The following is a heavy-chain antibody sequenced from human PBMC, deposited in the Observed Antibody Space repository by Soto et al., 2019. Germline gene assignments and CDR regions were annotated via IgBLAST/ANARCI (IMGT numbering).Heavy chain of an antibody. Sequence: QVKLVQSGTEVKKPGASMKVSCKASGYSFATSGISWVRQAPGQGREWMGWISAYNGNTNYDQKLQDRVTMTTDTATSTAYLELRSLISGDTAVYYCVRAGKYYDSSGYANWGQGTLVTVSS. J-gene: IGHJ4*02. CDR2: ISAYNGNT. D-gene: IGHD3-22*01. CDR1: GYSFATSG. V-gene: IGHV1-18*01. CDR3: VRAGKYYDSSGYAN.